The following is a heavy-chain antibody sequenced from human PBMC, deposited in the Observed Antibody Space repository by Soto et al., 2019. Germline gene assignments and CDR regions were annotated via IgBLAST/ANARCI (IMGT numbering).Heavy chain of an antibody. J-gene: IGHJ3*02. CDR3: AVPRYSSRRKAFDI. D-gene: IGHD6-13*01. Sequence: SETLSLTCTVSGGSISSSSYYWGWIRQPPGKGLEWIGSIYYSGSTYYNPSLKSRVTISVDTSKNQFSLKLSSVTAADTAVYYCAVPRYSSRRKAFDIWGQGTMVTVSS. V-gene: IGHV4-39*01. CDR1: GGSISSSSYY. CDR2: IYYSGST.